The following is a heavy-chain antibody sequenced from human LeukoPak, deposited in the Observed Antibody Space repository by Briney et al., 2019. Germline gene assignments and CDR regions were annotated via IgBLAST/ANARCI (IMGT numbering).Heavy chain of an antibody. CDR3: ARDRGWGYDFWSGYYPPPIDY. J-gene: IGHJ4*02. Sequence: ASVEVSCKASGYTFTSYGISWVRQAPGQGLEWMGWISAYNGNTNYAQKLQGRVTMTTDTSTSTAYMELRSLRSDDTAVYYCARDRGWGYDFWSGYYPPPIDYWGQGTLVTVSS. CDR1: GYTFTSYG. V-gene: IGHV1-18*01. D-gene: IGHD3-3*01. CDR2: ISAYNGNT.